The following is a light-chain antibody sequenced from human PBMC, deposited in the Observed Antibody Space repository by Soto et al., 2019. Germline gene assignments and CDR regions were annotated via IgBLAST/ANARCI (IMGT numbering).Light chain of an antibody. J-gene: IGKJ2*01. CDR1: QSISSW. Sequence: DIQVTQSPSTLSASVGDRVTITCRASQSISSWLAWYQQKPGKAPKLLIYKASNLESGVPSRFSGSGSGTEFTLTISSLQPDDFATYSCQHYNSYPYTFGQGTKLEIK. CDR2: KAS. V-gene: IGKV1-5*03. CDR3: QHYNSYPYT.